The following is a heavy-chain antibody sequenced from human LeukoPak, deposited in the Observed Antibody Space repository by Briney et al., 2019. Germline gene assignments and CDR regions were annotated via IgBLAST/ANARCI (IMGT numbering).Heavy chain of an antibody. CDR2: INPNSGGT. CDR1: GNTFTGYY. V-gene: IGHV1-2*02. CDR3: ARGPMTDNDAFDI. Sequence: ASVKVSCKASGNTFTGYYMHWVRQAPGQGLEWMGWINPNSGGTNYAQKFQGRVTMTRDTSINTAYMELSRLRSDDTVVYYCARGPMTDNDAFDIWGQGTKVTVSS. D-gene: IGHD3-9*01. J-gene: IGHJ3*02.